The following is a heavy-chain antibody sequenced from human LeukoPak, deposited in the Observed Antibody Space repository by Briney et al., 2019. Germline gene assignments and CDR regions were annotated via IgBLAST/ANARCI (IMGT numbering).Heavy chain of an antibody. V-gene: IGHV3-23*01. CDR3: AKRAFYYDSSGYWIGY. CDR2: ISGSGGST. CDR1: GFTFSSYA. J-gene: IGHJ4*02. Sequence: GGSLRLSCAASGFTFSSYAMSWVRQAPGKGLEWVSAISGSGGSTYYADSVKGRFTISRDNSKNTLYLQMNSLRAEDTAVYYCAKRAFYYDSSGYWIGYWGQGTLVTVSS. D-gene: IGHD3-22*01.